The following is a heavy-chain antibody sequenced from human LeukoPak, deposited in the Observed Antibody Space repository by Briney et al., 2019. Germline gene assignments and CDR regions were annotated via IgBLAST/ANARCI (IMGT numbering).Heavy chain of an antibody. V-gene: IGHV3-48*01. D-gene: IGHD6-13*01. CDR1: GFTFSSYS. CDR2: ISGGSRI. CDR3: ARTDPSYSSSWHGY. J-gene: IGHJ4*02. Sequence: GSLRLSCTASGFTFSSYSMNWVRQAPGKGLEWVSYISGGSRIYYADSVTGRFTVSRDNAKNSLYLQMNSLRAEDTALYYCARTDPSYSSSWHGYWGQGTLVTVSS.